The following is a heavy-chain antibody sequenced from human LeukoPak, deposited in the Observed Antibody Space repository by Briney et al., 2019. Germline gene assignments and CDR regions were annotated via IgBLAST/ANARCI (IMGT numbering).Heavy chain of an antibody. CDR2: IIPIFGTA. J-gene: IGHJ3*02. V-gene: IGHV1-69*05. CDR3: ARSSSGYLYFPFDI. Sequence: SVKVSCNASGGTFSSYAISWVRQAPGQGLEWMGGIIPIFGTANYAQKFQGRVTITTDESTSTAYMELSSLRSEDTAVYYCARSSSGYLYFPFDIWGQGTMVTVSS. CDR1: GGTFSSYA. D-gene: IGHD3-22*01.